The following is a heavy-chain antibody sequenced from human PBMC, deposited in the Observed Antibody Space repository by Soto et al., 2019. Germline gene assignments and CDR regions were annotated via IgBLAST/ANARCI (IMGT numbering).Heavy chain of an antibody. CDR1: GYSFTSYW. J-gene: IGHJ6*02. D-gene: IGHD4-17*01. CDR3: TLSYGDSYYYYYGMDV. Sequence: ESLKISCKGSGYSFTSYWIGWVRQMPGKGLEWMGIIYPGDSDTRYSPSFQGQVTISADKSISTAYLQWSSLKASDTAMYYCTLSYGDSYYYYYGMDVWGQGTTVTVSS. CDR2: IYPGDSDT. V-gene: IGHV5-51*01.